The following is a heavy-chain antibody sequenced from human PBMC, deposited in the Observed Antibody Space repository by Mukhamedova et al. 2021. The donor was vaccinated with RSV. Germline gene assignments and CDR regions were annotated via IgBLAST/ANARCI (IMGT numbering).Heavy chain of an antibody. V-gene: IGHV3-21*01. CDR2: ISSSSSYI. Sequence: QSTWGGLEWVSSISSSSSYIYYADSVKGRFTISRDNAKNSLYLQMNSLRAEDTAVYYCARDHGYSYGPHYFDYWGQGTLVTAS. D-gene: IGHD5-18*01. CDR3: ARDHGYSYGPHYFDY. J-gene: IGHJ4*02.